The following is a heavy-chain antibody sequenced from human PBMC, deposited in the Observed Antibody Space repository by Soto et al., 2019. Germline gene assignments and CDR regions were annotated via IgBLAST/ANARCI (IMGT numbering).Heavy chain of an antibody. J-gene: IGHJ4*02. CDR1: GFTFSSYA. D-gene: IGHD5-18*01. V-gene: IGHV3-30-3*01. CDR2: ISYDGSNK. Sequence: QVQLVESGGGVVQPGRSLRLSCAASGFTFSSYAMHWVRQAPGKGLEWVAVISYDGSNKYYADSVKGRFTISRDNSKNTLYLQMNSLRAEDTAVYYCAREGVQLSKFDYWGQGTLVTVSS. CDR3: AREGVQLSKFDY.